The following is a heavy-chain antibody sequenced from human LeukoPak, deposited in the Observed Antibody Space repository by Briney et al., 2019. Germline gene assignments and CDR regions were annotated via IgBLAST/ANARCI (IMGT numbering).Heavy chain of an antibody. CDR2: ISSSSSTI. CDR1: GFTFSSYG. Sequence: GGSLRLSCAASGFTFSSYGMNWVRQAPGKGLEWVSYISSSSSTIYYADSVKGRFTISRDNSKNTLYLQMNSLRAEDTAVYYCAKGGKGPNYGDYDDAFDIWGQGTMVTVSS. J-gene: IGHJ3*02. CDR3: AKGGKGPNYGDYDDAFDI. V-gene: IGHV3-48*01. D-gene: IGHD4-17*01.